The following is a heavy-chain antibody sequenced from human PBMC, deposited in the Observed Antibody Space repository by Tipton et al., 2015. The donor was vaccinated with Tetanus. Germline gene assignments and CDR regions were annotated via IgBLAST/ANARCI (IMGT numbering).Heavy chain of an antibody. D-gene: IGHD3-9*01. CDR2: IDPRDSET. Sequence: QLVQSGAEVKKPGESLKISCRGSGYNFTHYSIGWVRQMPGKGLEWVGIIDPRDSETFQGHVTISADKSISTAHLRWSSLEASDTDIYYCARRRSAILSGSYHWYFDIWGRGALVIVSS. J-gene: IGHJ2*01. V-gene: IGHV5-51*01. CDR3: ARRRSAILSGSYHWYFDI. CDR1: GYNFTHYS.